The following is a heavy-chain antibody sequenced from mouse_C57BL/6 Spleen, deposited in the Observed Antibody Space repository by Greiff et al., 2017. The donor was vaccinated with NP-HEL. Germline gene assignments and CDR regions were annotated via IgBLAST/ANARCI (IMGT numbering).Heavy chain of an antibody. D-gene: IGHD1-1*01. V-gene: IGHV10-1*01. CDR1: GFSFNTYA. CDR2: IRSKSNNYAT. Sequence: EVQVVESGGGLVQPKGSLKLSCAASGFSFNTYAMNWVRQAPGKGLEWVARIRSKSNNYATYYADSVKDRFTISRDDSESMLYLQMNNLKTEDTAMYYCVGAGGSVFDYWGQGTTLTVSS. CDR3: VGAGGSVFDY. J-gene: IGHJ2*01.